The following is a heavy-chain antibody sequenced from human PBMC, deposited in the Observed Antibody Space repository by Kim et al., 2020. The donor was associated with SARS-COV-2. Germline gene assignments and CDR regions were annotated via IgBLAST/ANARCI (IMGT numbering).Heavy chain of an antibody. CDR2: SRNKVNSYTT. CDR1: GFTLSDHY. D-gene: IGHD3-22*01. V-gene: IGHV3-72*01. J-gene: IGHJ4*02. Sequence: GGSLRLSCTASGFTLSDHYMDWVRQAPGKGLEWVGRSRNKVNSYTTEYAASVKGRFTITRDDSRSSLYLQMNSLKTEDTAVYYCARSFSSAPTSSDYWGQGTLVTVSS. CDR3: ARSFSSAPTSSDY.